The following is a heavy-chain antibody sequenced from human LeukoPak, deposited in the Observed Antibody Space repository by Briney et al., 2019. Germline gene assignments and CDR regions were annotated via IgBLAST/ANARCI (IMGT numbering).Heavy chain of an antibody. CDR2: IYYSGST. CDR1: GGSISSVNYY. J-gene: IGHJ4*02. V-gene: IGHV4-39*01. Sequence: SETLSLTCTVSGGSISSVNYYWSWIRQPPGKGLEWIGSIYYSGSTYYNPSLKSRVTISVDTSKNQFSLKLSSVTAADTAVYYCARQSVGSQQLVKRPGVDYWGQGTLVTVSS. D-gene: IGHD6-13*01. CDR3: ARQSVGSQQLVKRPGVDY.